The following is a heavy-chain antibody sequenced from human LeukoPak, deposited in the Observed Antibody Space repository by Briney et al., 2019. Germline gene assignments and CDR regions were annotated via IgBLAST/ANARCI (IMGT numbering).Heavy chain of an antibody. CDR2: IDYSGST. Sequence: PSETLSLTCTVSGGSISNSIYYWGWIRQPPGKGPEWIGSIDYSGSTYYNPSLKSRVTISVDTSKNQFSLKLSSVTAADTAVYYCASTRGEILWFGESTRNNWFDPWGQGTLVTVSS. CDR1: GGSISNSIYY. J-gene: IGHJ5*02. CDR3: ASTRGEILWFGESTRNNWFDP. D-gene: IGHD3-10*01. V-gene: IGHV4-39*01.